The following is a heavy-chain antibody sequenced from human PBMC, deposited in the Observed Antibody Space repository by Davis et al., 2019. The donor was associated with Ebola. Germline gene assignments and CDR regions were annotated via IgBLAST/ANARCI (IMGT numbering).Heavy chain of an antibody. Sequence: PGGSLRLSCVVSGLTFSHYGMAWVRQAPGKGLEWVSSISFNGAGTHYADSVKGRFTISRDNAKNSLYLQMNSLRAEDTAVYYCARFLIFGVVDYGMDVWGQGTTVTVSS. V-gene: IGHV3-21*01. D-gene: IGHD3-3*01. J-gene: IGHJ6*02. CDR1: GLTFSHYG. CDR2: ISFNGAGT. CDR3: ARFLIFGVVDYGMDV.